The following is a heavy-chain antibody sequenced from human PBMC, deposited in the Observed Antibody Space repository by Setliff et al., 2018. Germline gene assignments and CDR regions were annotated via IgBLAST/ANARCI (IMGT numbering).Heavy chain of an antibody. Sequence: GGSLRLSCAASGFRFSDLYMSWVRQVPGKGLEWLSKISGAGTTVYYANSVKGRFTISRDNAKNSLYLQMNSLRAEDTAVYYCARDGGMGMIKGYYYGLDVWGQGTSVTVSS. CDR3: ARDGGMGMIKGYYYGLDV. V-gene: IGHV3-11*04. CDR1: GFRFSDLY. D-gene: IGHD3-16*01. J-gene: IGHJ6*02. CDR2: ISGAGTTV.